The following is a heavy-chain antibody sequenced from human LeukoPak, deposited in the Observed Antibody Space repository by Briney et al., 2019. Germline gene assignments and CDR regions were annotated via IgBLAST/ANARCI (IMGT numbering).Heavy chain of an antibody. CDR1: GFTFSDYY. J-gene: IGHJ6*03. D-gene: IGHD2-2*01. CDR2: ISSSGSTI. V-gene: IGHV3-11*01. CDR3: ARDRPDIVVVPAALPYYYYYMDV. Sequence: GGSLRLSCAASGFTFSDYYMSWIRQAPGKGLEWVSYISSSGSTIYYADSVKGRFTISRGNAKNSLYLQMNSLRAEDTAVYYCARDRPDIVVVPAALPYYYYYMDVWGKGTTVTISS.